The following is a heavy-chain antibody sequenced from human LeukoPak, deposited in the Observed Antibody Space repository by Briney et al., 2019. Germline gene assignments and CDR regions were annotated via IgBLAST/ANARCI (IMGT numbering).Heavy chain of an antibody. J-gene: IGHJ5*02. CDR2: INHSGST. V-gene: IGHV4-34*01. Sequence: SETLPLTCAVYGGSFSGYYWSWIRQPPGKGLEWIGEINHSGSTNYNPSLKSRVTISVDTSKNQFSLKLSSVTAADTAVYYCARELRFLEWLFAWFDPWGQGTLVTVSS. CDR3: ARELRFLEWLFAWFDP. CDR1: GGSFSGYY. D-gene: IGHD3-3*01.